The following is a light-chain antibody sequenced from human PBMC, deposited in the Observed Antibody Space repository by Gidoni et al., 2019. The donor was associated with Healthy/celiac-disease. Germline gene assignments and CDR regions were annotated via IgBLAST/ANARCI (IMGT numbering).Light chain of an antibody. CDR3: QQLNSYPPWT. Sequence: DIQLTQSPSFLSASVGDRVTITCRASQGISSYLAWYQQKPGKAPKLLIYAASTLQSGVPSRFSGSGSGTEFTLTISSLQPEDFATYYCQQLNSYPPWTFXXXTKLEIK. CDR1: QGISSY. J-gene: IGKJ2*01. CDR2: AAS. V-gene: IGKV1-9*01.